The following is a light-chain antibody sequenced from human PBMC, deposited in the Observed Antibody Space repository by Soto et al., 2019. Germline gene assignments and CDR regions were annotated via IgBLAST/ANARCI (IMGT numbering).Light chain of an antibody. V-gene: IGLV1-40*01. J-gene: IGLJ1*01. CDR3: QSYERALSARYV. CDR1: SSNIGANYD. Sequence: QSVLTQPPSISGAPGQRVTISCTGSSSNIGANYDVHWYQQRPGTAPKLLIFGNSNRPSVLSERFSGSKPGTSAPLATTGIQAGDEGDYFCQSYERALSARYVFGSGTKVSVL. CDR2: GNS.